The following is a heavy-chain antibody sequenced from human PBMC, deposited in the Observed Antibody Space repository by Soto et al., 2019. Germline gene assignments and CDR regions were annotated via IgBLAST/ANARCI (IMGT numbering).Heavy chain of an antibody. CDR3: ARETGENWTYEAH. D-gene: IGHD1-7*01. CDR1: GGSISSYY. J-gene: IGHJ1*01. CDR2: IYTSGST. V-gene: IGHV4-4*07. Sequence: SETLSLTCTVSGGSISSYYWSWIRQPAGKGLEWIGRIYTSGSTNYNPSFKSRVTMSIDTSRNHFSLNLQSATAADTALYYCARETGENWTYEAHWGPGTLVTVSS.